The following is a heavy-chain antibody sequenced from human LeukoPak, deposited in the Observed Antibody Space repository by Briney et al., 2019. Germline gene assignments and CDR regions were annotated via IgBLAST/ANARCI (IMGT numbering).Heavy chain of an antibody. V-gene: IGHV4-31*03. Sequence: SETLSLTCTVSGGSISSGGYYWSWIRQHPGKGLEWIGYIYYSGSTYYNPSLKSRVTISVDTSKNQFSLKLSSVTAADTAVYYCAREGISMVRGGSGFDYWGQGTLVTVSS. CDR1: GGSISSGGYY. CDR2: IYYSGST. D-gene: IGHD3-10*01. J-gene: IGHJ4*02. CDR3: AREGISMVRGGSGFDY.